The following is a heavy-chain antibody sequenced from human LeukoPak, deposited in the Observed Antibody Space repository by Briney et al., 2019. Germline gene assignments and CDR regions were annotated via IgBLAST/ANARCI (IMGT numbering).Heavy chain of an antibody. CDR2: IIPIFGTA. CDR1: GGTFSSYA. J-gene: IGHJ4*02. V-gene: IGHV1-69*01. D-gene: IGHD2-2*01. CDR3: ARVPRPRDPTSSAAHQPFDY. Sequence: ASVKVSCKASGGTFSSYAISWVRQAPGQGLEWMGGIIPIFGTANYAQKFQGRVTITADESTSTAYMELSSLRSEDTAVYYCARVPRPRDPTSSAAHQPFDYWGQGTLVTVSS.